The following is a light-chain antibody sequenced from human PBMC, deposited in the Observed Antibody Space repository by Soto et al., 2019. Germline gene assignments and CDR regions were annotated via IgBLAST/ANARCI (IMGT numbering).Light chain of an antibody. V-gene: IGLV2-14*03. Sequence: QSALTQPASVSGSPGQSITISCTGTSSDIGGYNYVSWYQHHPGKAPKLMIFDVSNRPSGVSNRFSASKSGNTASLTISGLQAEDEADYYCSSYTSSSSHVVFGGGTKVTVL. CDR1: SSDIGGYNY. CDR2: DVS. J-gene: IGLJ2*01. CDR3: SSYTSSSSHVV.